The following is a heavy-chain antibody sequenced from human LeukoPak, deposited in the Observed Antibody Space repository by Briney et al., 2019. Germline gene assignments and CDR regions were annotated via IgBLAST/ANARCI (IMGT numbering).Heavy chain of an antibody. CDR3: VKTQTHFGDCRRDY. J-gene: IGHJ4*02. CDR1: GFTLSSYA. V-gene: IGHV3-23*01. CDR2: ISDSGAST. Sequence: GGSLRLSCAASGFTLSSYAMSWVRQGPGRGLEWVSAISDSGASTYYADSVKGRFTVSRDNSKNTESLQMNSLRAEDTAVYYCVKTQTHFGDCRRDYWGQGSLVTVSS. D-gene: IGHD4-17*01.